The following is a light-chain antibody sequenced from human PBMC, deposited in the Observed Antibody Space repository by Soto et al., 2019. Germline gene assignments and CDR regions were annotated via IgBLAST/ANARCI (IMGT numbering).Light chain of an antibody. Sequence: QSALTQPASVSGSPVQSITISCTGTSSDVGSYNLVSWYQQHPGKAPKLMIYEVSKRPSGVSNRFSGSKSGNTASLTISGLQSEDEVDNYCSSNAGSFYVFGIGPKVTVL. CDR3: SSNAGSFYV. J-gene: IGLJ1*01. CDR2: EVS. CDR1: SSDVGSYNL. V-gene: IGLV2-23*02.